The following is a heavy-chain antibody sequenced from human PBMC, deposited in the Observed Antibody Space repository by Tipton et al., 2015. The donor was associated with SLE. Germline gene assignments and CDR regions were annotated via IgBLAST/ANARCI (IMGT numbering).Heavy chain of an antibody. D-gene: IGHD3-10*01. CDR1: GYTFTSYA. CDR2: INAGNGNT. J-gene: IGHJ3*02. CDR3: ARDWMVRGVRTDAFDI. V-gene: IGHV1-3*01. Sequence: QVQLVQSGAEVKKPGASVKVSCKASGYTFTSYAMHWVRQDPGQRLEWMGWINAGNGNTKYSQKFQGRVTITRDTSASTAYMELSSLRSEDTAVYYCARDWMVRGVRTDAFDIWGQGTMVTVSS.